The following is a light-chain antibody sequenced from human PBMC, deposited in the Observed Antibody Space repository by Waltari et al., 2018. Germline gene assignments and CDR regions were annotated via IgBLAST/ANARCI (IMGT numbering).Light chain of an antibody. J-gene: IGLJ2*01. V-gene: IGLV2-14*03. CDR3: CSYTATSTLI. CDR1: SNHVGEYNF. Sequence: QSALTQPASVSGSPGQSITISCTGSSNHVGEYNFVSWYQQHPGRAPKSLILDVNKRPSGVSSRFSGSKSGNTASLTISGLQAEDEADYYCCSYTATSTLIFGGGTKLTVL. CDR2: DVN.